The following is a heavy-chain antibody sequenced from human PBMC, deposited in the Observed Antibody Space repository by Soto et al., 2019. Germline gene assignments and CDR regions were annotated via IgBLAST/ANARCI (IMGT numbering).Heavy chain of an antibody. CDR2: IDPSDSYT. CDR3: ARGSYNWNYSGLYYFDY. CDR1: GYSFTSYW. Sequence: GESLKISCKGSGYSFTSYWISWVRQMPGKALEWMGRIDPSDSYTNYSPSFQGHVTISADKSISTAYLQWSSLKASDTAMYYCARGSYNWNYSGLYYFDYWGQGTLVTVSS. V-gene: IGHV5-10-1*01. D-gene: IGHD1-7*01. J-gene: IGHJ4*02.